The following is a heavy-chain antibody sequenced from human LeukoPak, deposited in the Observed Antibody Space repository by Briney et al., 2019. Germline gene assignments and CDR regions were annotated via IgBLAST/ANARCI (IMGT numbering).Heavy chain of an antibody. J-gene: IGHJ4*02. V-gene: IGHV4-59*01. CDR3: ARGGRSTYDYVWGSYRYGASDY. CDR1: GGSISSYY. Sequence: SETLSLTCTVSGGSISSYYWSWIRQPPGKGLEWIGYIYYSGSTNYNPSLKSRVTISVDTSKNQFSLKLSSVTAADTAVYYCARGGRSTYDYVWGSYRYGASDYWGQGTLVTVSS. CDR2: IYYSGST. D-gene: IGHD3-16*02.